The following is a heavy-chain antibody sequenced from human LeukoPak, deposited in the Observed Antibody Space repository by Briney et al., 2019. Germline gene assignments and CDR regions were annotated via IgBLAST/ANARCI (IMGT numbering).Heavy chain of an antibody. CDR2: INPSGGST. D-gene: IGHD3-3*01. J-gene: IGHJ5*02. CDR3: ARGQYYDFWSGYPNWFDP. Sequence: ASVKLSCKASGYTFTSYDINWVRHAPGQGLEWKGIINPSGGSTSYAQKFQGRVTMTRDMSTSTVYMELSSLRSEDTAVYYCARGQYYDFWSGYPNWFDPWGQGTLVTVSS. V-gene: IGHV1-46*01. CDR1: GYTFTSYD.